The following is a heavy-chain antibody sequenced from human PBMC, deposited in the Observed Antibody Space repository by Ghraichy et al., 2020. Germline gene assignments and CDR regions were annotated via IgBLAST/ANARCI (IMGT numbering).Heavy chain of an antibody. CDR3: ARQRHGAFDI. J-gene: IGHJ3*02. CDR1: GGSISSYY. Sequence: ESLNISCTVSGGSISSYYWSWIRQPPGKGLEWIGYIYYSGSTNYNPSLKSRVTISVDTSKNQFSLKLSSVTAADTAVYYCARQRHGAFDIWGQGTMVTVSS. CDR2: IYYSGST. V-gene: IGHV4-59*08.